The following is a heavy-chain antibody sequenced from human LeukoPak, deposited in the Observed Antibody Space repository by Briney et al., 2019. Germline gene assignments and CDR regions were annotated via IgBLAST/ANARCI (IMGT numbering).Heavy chain of an antibody. V-gene: IGHV4-59*01. D-gene: IGHD3-10*01. CDR3: ARETPYGSGSYPFDY. Sequence: PSETLSLTCTVSGGSISSYYWSWIRQPPGKGREWIGYIYYSGSTNYNPSLKSRVTISVDTSKKQFSLKLSSVTAADTAVYYCARETPYGSGSYPFDYWGQGILVTVSS. CDR1: GGSISSYY. CDR2: IYYSGST. J-gene: IGHJ4*02.